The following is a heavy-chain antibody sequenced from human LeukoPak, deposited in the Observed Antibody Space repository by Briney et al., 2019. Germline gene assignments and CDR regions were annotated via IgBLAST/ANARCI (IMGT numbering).Heavy chain of an antibody. V-gene: IGHV3-48*01. CDR1: GFTFSSYS. CDR3: ARDSEMITFGGVIVNWFDP. D-gene: IGHD3-16*02. CDR2: ISSSSSTI. Sequence: GGSLRLSCAASGFTFSSYSMNWVRQAPGKGLEWVSYISSSSSTIYYADSVKGRFTISRDNAKNSLYLQMNSLRAEDTAVYYCARDSEMITFGGVIVNWFDPWGQGTLVTVSS. J-gene: IGHJ5*02.